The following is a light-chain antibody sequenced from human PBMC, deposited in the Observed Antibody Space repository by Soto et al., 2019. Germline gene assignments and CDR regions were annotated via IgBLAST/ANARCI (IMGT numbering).Light chain of an antibody. CDR3: QQGSNWPPWT. J-gene: IGKJ1*01. V-gene: IGKV3-11*01. Sequence: EIVLTQSPATLSLSPGERATLSCRASQSVSSYLAWYQQNPGQAPRLLIYDASNRATGIPARFSGSGSGTDFTLPISILEPEDFAVYYCQQGSNWPPWTFGQGTKVEIK. CDR2: DAS. CDR1: QSVSSY.